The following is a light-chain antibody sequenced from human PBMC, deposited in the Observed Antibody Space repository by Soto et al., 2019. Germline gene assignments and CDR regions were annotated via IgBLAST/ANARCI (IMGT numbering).Light chain of an antibody. J-gene: IGKJ2*01. V-gene: IGKV1-39*01. CDR2: GAG. CDR3: QQTSSSPYT. CDR1: QSIRSY. Sequence: DIQMTQSPSSLSASVGDRVTITCRASQSIRSYLNWYQQKPGKAPKLLIYGAGSLQSGVPSRFSGSGSGTDFTLTITSLQPEDFANYSCQQTSSSPYTFGRGTKLEIK.